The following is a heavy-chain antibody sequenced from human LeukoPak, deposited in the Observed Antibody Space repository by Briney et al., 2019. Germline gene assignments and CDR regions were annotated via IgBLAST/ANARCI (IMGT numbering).Heavy chain of an antibody. D-gene: IGHD2-2*01. CDR1: GCTFSSYW. V-gene: IGHV3-74*01. J-gene: IGHJ3*02. CDR2: INSDGRSI. CDR3: ARETSTSFDI. Sequence: PGGSLSLSCAASGCTFSSYWIHWGRRAPGRGLVWVSRINSDGRSISYADSVKGRFTISRDNAKNTLYLQMKSLRAEDTAVYYCARETSTSFDIWGQGTMVTVSS.